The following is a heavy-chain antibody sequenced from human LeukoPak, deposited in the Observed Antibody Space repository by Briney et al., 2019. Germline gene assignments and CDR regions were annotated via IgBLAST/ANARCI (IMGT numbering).Heavy chain of an antibody. CDR2: MNTEKGNT. D-gene: IGHD3-10*01. CDR1: RYTFTDYD. CDR3: ARGRGAYGSGSYLYD. V-gene: IGHV1-8*02. Sequence: AAVKVSCKASRYTFTDYDINWVRQATGQGLEWMGWMNTEKGNTGYAQKFQGRGAMTRDTSTTTAYLELTNLTPEDTALYYCARGRGAYGSGSYLYDWGQGNLLTVSS. J-gene: IGHJ4*02.